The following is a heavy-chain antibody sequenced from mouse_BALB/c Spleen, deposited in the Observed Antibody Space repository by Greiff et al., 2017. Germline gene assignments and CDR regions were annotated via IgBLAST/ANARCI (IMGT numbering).Heavy chain of an antibody. J-gene: IGHJ4*01. CDR2: ISSGGSYT. Sequence: EVQRVESGGDLVKPGGSLKLSCAASGFTFSSYGMYWVRQTPDKRLEWVATISSGGSYTYYPDSVKGRFTISRDNAKNTLYLQMSSLKSEDTAMYYCARHGLITTVGAMDYWGQGTSVTVSS. CDR1: GFTFSSYG. D-gene: IGHD1-1*01. V-gene: IGHV5-6*01. CDR3: ARHGLITTVGAMDY.